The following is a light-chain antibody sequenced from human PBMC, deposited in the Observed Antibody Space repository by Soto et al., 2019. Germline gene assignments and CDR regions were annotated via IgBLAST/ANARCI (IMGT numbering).Light chain of an antibody. V-gene: IGKV1-5*03. CDR2: KAF. Sequence: DIQMTQSPSTLSASVGDRVTITCRASQSISSWLAWYQQKPGKAPKLLIYKAFSLESGVPSRFSGSGSGTEFTLTISSLQPDDFATCYCQQYNSYWTFGQGTKVEIK. CDR3: QQYNSYWT. J-gene: IGKJ1*01. CDR1: QSISSW.